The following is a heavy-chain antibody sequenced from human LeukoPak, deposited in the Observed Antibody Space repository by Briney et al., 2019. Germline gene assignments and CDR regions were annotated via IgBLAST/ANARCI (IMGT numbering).Heavy chain of an antibody. CDR2: IYNGGST. J-gene: IGHJ6*02. V-gene: IGHV3-66*01. CDR3: ARGKDIVVVVAANYYGMDV. CDR1: GFTVSSNY. D-gene: IGHD2-15*01. Sequence: GGSLRLSCAASGFTVSSNYMSWVRQAPGKGLEWVSVIYNGGSTYYADSVKGRFTISRDNAKNSLYLQMNSLRAEDTAVYYCARGKDIVVVVAANYYGMDVWGQGTTVTVSS.